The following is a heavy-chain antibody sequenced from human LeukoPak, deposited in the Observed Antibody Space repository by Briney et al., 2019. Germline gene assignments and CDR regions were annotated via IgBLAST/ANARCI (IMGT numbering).Heavy chain of an antibody. J-gene: IGHJ4*02. Sequence: GASVKVSCKTSGYTFTSYYMHWVRQAPGQGLEWMGWINPNSGGTNYAQKFQGWVTMTRDTSISTAYMELSRLRSDDTAVYYCARDYYGSGSYLYFDYWGQGTLVTVSS. CDR2: INPNSGGT. CDR3: ARDYYGSGSYLYFDY. V-gene: IGHV1-2*04. CDR1: GYTFTSYY. D-gene: IGHD3-10*01.